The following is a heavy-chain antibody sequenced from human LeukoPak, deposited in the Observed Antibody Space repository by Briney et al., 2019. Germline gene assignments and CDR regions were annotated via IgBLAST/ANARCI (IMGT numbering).Heavy chain of an antibody. CDR2: IYYRGNT. V-gene: IGHV4-39*01. D-gene: IGHD3-22*01. CDR1: RASFNGSDYC. Sequence: KASETLSLTCSVSRASFNGSDYCWGWVRQPPGKGLEWIGTIYYRGNTYYNPSLTSRVTISADTSKMQFSLKLTSATAADTAVYYCADNSGYLGDDVFDSWGRGTLVTVSS. CDR3: ADNSGYLGDDVFDS. J-gene: IGHJ3*02.